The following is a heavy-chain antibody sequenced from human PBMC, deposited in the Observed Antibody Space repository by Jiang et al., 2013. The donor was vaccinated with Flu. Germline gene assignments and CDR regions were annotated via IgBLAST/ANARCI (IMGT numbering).Heavy chain of an antibody. J-gene: IGHJ1*01. V-gene: IGHV4-38-2*02. Sequence: EWIGSIYHIGSTYYNPSLKSRVTISVDTSKNQFSLKLSSVTAADTAVYYCARGGDYYDSSGYSEYFQHWGQGTLVTVSS. D-gene: IGHD3-22*01. CDR3: ARGGDYYDSSGYSEYFQH. CDR2: IYHIGST.